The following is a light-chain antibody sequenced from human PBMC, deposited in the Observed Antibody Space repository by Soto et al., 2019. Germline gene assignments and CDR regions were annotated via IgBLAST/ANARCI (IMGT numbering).Light chain of an antibody. Sequence: EIVLTQSPGTLSLSPGERATLSCRASQSLTSSYLAWYQQKPGQAPRLLIYDASSRATGIPDRFSGSGSGTDFTLTISRLEPEDFAVYYCQQYDSSPPSYTFGQGTKLEIK. CDR3: QQYDSSPPSYT. V-gene: IGKV3-20*01. CDR1: QSLTSSY. J-gene: IGKJ2*01. CDR2: DAS.